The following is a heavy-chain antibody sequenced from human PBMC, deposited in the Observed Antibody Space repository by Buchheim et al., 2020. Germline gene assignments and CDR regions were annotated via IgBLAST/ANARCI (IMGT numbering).Heavy chain of an antibody. CDR1: GFNFGDYA. V-gene: IGHV3-49*03. J-gene: IGHJ4*02. D-gene: IGHD3-16*01. CDR2: IRSKPFGGPP. CDR3: TRWGRLRRVFDY. Sequence: EVQLVASGGGLVEPGRSLRLSCTACGFNFGDYAMSWFRQAPGKGLEWVGFIRSKPFGGPPEYAASVRGRFFLSRDDSKSIAYLQMNSLKIEDAAVYYCTRWGRLRRVFDYWGQGTL.